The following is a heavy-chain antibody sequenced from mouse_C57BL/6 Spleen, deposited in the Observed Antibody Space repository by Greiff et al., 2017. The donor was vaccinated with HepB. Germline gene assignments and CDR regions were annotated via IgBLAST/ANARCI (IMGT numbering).Heavy chain of an antibody. J-gene: IGHJ4*01. CDR3: ALLTGTGGYYAMDY. Sequence: EVQLQQSGAELVKPGASVKLSCTASGFNIKDYYMHWVKQRTEQGLEWIGRIDPEDGETKYASKFQGKATITADTSSNTAYLQLSILTSEDTAVYYCALLTGTGGYYAMDYWGQGTSVTVSS. V-gene: IGHV14-2*01. CDR2: IDPEDGET. D-gene: IGHD4-1*01. CDR1: GFNIKDYY.